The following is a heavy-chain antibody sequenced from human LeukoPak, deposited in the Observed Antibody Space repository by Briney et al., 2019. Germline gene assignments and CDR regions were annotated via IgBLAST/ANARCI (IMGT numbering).Heavy chain of an antibody. CDR1: GFTFSTYG. D-gene: IGHD6-6*01. CDR3: AKAPGAYSSSSSGEDY. J-gene: IGHJ4*02. CDR2: IRYDGTNE. Sequence: GGSLRLSCAASGFTFSTYGMHWVRQAPGKGLEWVAFIRYDGTNEYYADSVKGRFTISRDNPKNTLSLQMNSLRTEDTGVYYCAKAPGAYSSSSSGEDYWGQGTLVTVSS. V-gene: IGHV3-30*02.